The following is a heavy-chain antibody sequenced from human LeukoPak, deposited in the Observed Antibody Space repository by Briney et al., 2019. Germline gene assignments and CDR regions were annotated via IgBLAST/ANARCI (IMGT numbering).Heavy chain of an antibody. V-gene: IGHV4-34*01. CDR2: INHSGST. CDR1: GGSFSGYY. Sequence: SETLSLTCAVYGGSFSGYYWSWIRQPPGKGLEWIGEINHSGSTNYNPSLKSRVTISVDTSKNQFSLKLSSVTAADTAVYYCARAHSQYCSSTSCLDAFDIWGQGTMVTVSS. D-gene: IGHD2-2*01. J-gene: IGHJ3*02. CDR3: ARAHSQYCSSTSCLDAFDI.